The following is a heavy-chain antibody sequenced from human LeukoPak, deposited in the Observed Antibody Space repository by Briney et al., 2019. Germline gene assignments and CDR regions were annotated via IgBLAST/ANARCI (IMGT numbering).Heavy chain of an antibody. D-gene: IGHD3-10*01. CDR2: IKQDGSEK. Sequence: PGGSLRLSCAASGFTFSSYWMSWVRQAPGKGLEWVANIKQDGSEKYYVDSVKGRFTISRDNAKNSLYLQMNSLRAEDTAVYYCARGLSDYYGSGSYYTYWGQGTLVTVSS. CDR1: GFTFSSYW. V-gene: IGHV3-7*01. CDR3: ARGLSDYYGSGSYYTY. J-gene: IGHJ4*02.